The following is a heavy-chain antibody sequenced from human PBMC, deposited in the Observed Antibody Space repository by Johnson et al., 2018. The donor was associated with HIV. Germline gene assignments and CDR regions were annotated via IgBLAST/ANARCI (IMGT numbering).Heavy chain of an antibody. CDR3: AKVETYVGATTRLTGAFDI. J-gene: IGHJ3*02. CDR1: GFTFSSYA. Sequence: QVQLVESGGGVVQPGRSLRLSCAASGFTFSSYAMHWVRQAPGKGLEWVAVISYDGSAKYYADSVMGRFTISRDNSKNTLYLQMNSLRAEDTAVYYCAKVETYVGATTRLTGAFDIWGQGTMVTVSS. D-gene: IGHD1-26*01. V-gene: IGHV3-30*04. CDR2: ISYDGSAK.